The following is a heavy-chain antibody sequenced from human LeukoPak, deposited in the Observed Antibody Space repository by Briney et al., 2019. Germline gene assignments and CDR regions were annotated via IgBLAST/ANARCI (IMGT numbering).Heavy chain of an antibody. CDR1: GGSLSDYY. CDR3: AGTYSSGWYAGDY. Sequence: PSETLSLTCTVSGGSLSDYYWNWIRQPPGKGLEWIGYIYNSGTTNYNPSLKSRVTISIDTSKNQFSLKLSSVTAADTAVYYCAGTYSSGWYAGDYWGQGTLVTVSS. CDR2: IYNSGTT. J-gene: IGHJ4*02. D-gene: IGHD6-19*01. V-gene: IGHV4-59*12.